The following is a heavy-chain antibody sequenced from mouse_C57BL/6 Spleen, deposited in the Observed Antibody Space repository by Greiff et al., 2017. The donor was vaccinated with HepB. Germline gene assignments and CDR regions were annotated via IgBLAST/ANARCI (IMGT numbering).Heavy chain of an antibody. Sequence: QVQLQQPGTELVKPGASVKLSCKASGYTFTSYWMHWVKQRPGQGLEWIGNINPSNGGTNYNEKFKSKATLTVDKSSSTAYMQLSSLTSEDSAVYYSARSGGGTWYFDVWGTGTTVTVSS. CDR2: INPSNGGT. J-gene: IGHJ1*03. V-gene: IGHV1-53*01. CDR1: GYTFTSYW. D-gene: IGHD4-1*01. CDR3: ARSGGGTWYFDV.